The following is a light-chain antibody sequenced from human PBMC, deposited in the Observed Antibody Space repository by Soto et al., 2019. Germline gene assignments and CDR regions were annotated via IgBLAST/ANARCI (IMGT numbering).Light chain of an antibody. J-gene: IGKJ5*01. CDR2: GAS. CDR3: HQRNQ. CDR1: QSVSSSY. Sequence: EIVLTQSPGTLSLSPGELATLSCRASQSVSSSYLAWYQQKPGQAPRLLIYGASNRAAGIPARFSGSRSGTDFTLTISSVEPEDFALHYCHQRNQFGQGTRLEIK. V-gene: IGKV3-20*01.